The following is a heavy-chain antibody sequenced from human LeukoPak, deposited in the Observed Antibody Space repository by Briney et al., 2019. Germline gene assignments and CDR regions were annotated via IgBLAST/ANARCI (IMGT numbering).Heavy chain of an antibody. CDR2: IYYSGST. J-gene: IGHJ4*02. CDR3: ASTSPKYYYESSGYSSLFDN. CDR1: GGSISNYY. V-gene: IGHV4-59*12. D-gene: IGHD3-22*01. Sequence: SETLSLTCTVSGGSISNYYWSWIRQPPGKGLEWIGYIYYSGSTNYNPSLKSRVTISVDTSKNQFSLKLRSVTAADTALYYCASTSPKYYYESSGYSSLFDNWGQGTLVTVSS.